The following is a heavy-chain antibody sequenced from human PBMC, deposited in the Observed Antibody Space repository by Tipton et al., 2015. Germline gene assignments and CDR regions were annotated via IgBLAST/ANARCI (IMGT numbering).Heavy chain of an antibody. CDR1: GLTFGDYY. J-gene: IGHJ4*02. CDR3: ARVPFDYFDY. CDR2: ISSSGSSI. V-gene: IGHV3-11*01. Sequence: SLRLSCAASGLTFGDYYMSWIRQAPGKGLEWLSYISSSGSSIFYADSVRGRFTISRDNAKNSLFLQMNSLSAEDTAVYYCARVPFDYFDYWGQGTVVTVSS.